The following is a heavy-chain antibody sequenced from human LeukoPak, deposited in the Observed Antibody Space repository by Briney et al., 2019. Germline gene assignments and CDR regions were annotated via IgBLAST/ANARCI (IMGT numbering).Heavy chain of an antibody. D-gene: IGHD3-22*01. Sequence: GASVKVSRKASGGTFSSYADSWLRLTPGPGLEWLGGTLPDFGTTNYDQKFQAKVTMTADKSTNTAYLEISSLTSDDTAVYYCARCSPGDSSNFYAVLQYWGQGTQVTVST. J-gene: IGHJ4*02. CDR1: GGTFSSYA. CDR3: ARCSPGDSSNFYAVLQY. CDR2: TLPDFGTT. V-gene: IGHV1-69*06.